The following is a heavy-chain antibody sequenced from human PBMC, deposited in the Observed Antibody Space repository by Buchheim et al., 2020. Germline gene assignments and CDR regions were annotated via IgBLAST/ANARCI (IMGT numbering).Heavy chain of an antibody. Sequence: QVQLVESGGGVVQPERSLRLSCAASGFTFSKYAMHWVRQAPGKGLEWVAGISFDGTYIYYEDSVKGRFTISRDNSQNFLYLQRSSLRTEDTAVYYCTKEAKMYSFGSFFDYWGQGT. CDR2: ISFDGTYI. D-gene: IGHD5-18*01. J-gene: IGHJ4*02. V-gene: IGHV3-30*18. CDR3: TKEAKMYSFGSFFDY. CDR1: GFTFSKYA.